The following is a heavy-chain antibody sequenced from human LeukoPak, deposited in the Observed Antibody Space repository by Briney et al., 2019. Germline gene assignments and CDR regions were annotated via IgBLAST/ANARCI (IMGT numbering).Heavy chain of an antibody. CDR3: ARDLRYSGSYYVAY. D-gene: IGHD1-26*01. Sequence: ASVKVSCKASGYTFTGYYIHWVRQAPGRGLEWMGWINPNSGGTNYAQKFQGRVTMTRDTSISTAYMELSRLRSDDTAVYYCARDLRYSGSYYVAYWGQGTLVTVSS. CDR1: GYTFTGYY. J-gene: IGHJ4*02. CDR2: INPNSGGT. V-gene: IGHV1-2*02.